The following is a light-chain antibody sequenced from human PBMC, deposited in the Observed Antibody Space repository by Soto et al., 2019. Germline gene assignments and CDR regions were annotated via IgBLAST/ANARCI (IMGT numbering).Light chain of an antibody. CDR3: QQLNSYPLT. Sequence: DIQMTQYHSTLSASVGDRVTITCRASQSIGSWLAWYQQKPGKAPKLLIYDASSLESGVPSRFSGSESGAVFTLRISSLQPEDFATYYCQQLNSYPLTFGGGTKVDIK. CDR1: QSIGSW. CDR2: DAS. J-gene: IGKJ4*01. V-gene: IGKV1-5*01.